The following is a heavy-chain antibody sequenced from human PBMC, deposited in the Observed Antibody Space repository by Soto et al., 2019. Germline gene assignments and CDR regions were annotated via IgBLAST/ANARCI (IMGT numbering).Heavy chain of an antibody. CDR3: ARIRFGESYSFDY. Sequence: SETLSLTCTVAGGSISSSSYYWGWIRQPPGKGLEWIGNIYYSGSTYYNPSLKSRVTISVDTSKNQFSLKLSSVTAADTAVYYCARIRFGESYSFDYWGQGTLVT. D-gene: IGHD3-10*01. J-gene: IGHJ4*02. CDR1: GGSISSSSYY. CDR2: IYYSGST. V-gene: IGHV4-39*01.